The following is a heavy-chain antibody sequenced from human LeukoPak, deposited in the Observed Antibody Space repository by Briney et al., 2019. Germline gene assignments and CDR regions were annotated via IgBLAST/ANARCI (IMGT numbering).Heavy chain of an antibody. Sequence: SGGSLRLSCAASGFTFSSYGMHWVRQAPGKGLEWVAVIWYDGSNKYYADSVKGRFTISRDNSKNTLYLQMNSLRAEDTAVYYCARDTGIFGSGSPYLDYWGQETLVTVSS. J-gene: IGHJ4*02. CDR3: ARDTGIFGSGSPYLDY. D-gene: IGHD3-10*01. V-gene: IGHV3-33*01. CDR1: GFTFSSYG. CDR2: IWYDGSNK.